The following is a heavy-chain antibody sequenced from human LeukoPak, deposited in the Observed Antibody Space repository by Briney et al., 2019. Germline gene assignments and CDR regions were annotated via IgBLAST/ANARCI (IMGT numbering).Heavy chain of an antibody. CDR3: ARHKDLRKGDAFDI. V-gene: IGHV4-59*08. D-gene: IGHD4-17*01. Sequence: SETLSLTCTVSGGSISGYYWIWIRQPPRKGLEWIAYIHYTGRATYSPSLQSRATISVDTSKNQFSLRLSSVTTADTGVYDCARHKDLRKGDAFDIWGQGTMVTVSS. CDR1: GGSISGYY. CDR2: IHYTGRA. J-gene: IGHJ3*02.